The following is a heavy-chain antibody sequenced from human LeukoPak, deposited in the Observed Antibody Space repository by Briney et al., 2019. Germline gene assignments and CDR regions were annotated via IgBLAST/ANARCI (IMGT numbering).Heavy chain of an antibody. V-gene: IGHV3-53*01. CDR1: GFAVGSKY. J-gene: IGHJ4*02. CDR3: ARRPGN. D-gene: IGHD1-14*01. Sequence: PGGSLRLSCVASGFAVGSKYMSWVRQAPGKGLEWVSLIYSGGAIRYADSVKGRFTISRDSSKNTLFLQMNDLTVKDTARYYCARRPGNWGQGILVTVSS. CDR2: IYSGGAI.